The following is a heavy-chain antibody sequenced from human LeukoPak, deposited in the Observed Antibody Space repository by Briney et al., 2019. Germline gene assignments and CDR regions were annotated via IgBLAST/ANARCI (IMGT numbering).Heavy chain of an antibody. J-gene: IGHJ3*02. CDR1: GGSINRYY. D-gene: IGHD3-16*01. Sequence: SETLSLTWTVSGGSINRYYWSWIRQPAGKGLEWIGRIYSTGSTNYNPSLKSRVTMSVDTSKNHFSLKLNSVTAADTAVYYCARHLGAQSLIAFDIWGQGTMVTVSS. CDR3: ARHLGAQSLIAFDI. V-gene: IGHV4-4*07. CDR2: IYSTGST.